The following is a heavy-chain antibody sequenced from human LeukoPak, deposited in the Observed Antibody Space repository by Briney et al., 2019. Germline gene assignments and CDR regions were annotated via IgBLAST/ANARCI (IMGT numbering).Heavy chain of an antibody. Sequence: SETLSLTCTVSGGSISSSSYYWGWIRQPPGKGLEWIGSIYYSGSTYYNPSLKSRVTISVDTSENQFSLKLSSVTAADTAVYYCARLKEVRIAAAGPFFDYWGQGTLVTVSS. CDR1: GGSISSSSYY. V-gene: IGHV4-39*01. CDR2: IYYSGST. J-gene: IGHJ4*02. CDR3: ARLKEVRIAAAGPFFDY. D-gene: IGHD6-13*01.